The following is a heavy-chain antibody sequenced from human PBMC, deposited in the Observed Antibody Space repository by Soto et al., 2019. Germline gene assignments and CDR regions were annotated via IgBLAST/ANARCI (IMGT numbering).Heavy chain of an antibody. V-gene: IGHV3-48*03. CDR2: ISSSGSTI. CDR1: GFTFSSYE. D-gene: IGHD3-3*01. J-gene: IGHJ4*02. Sequence: GGSLRLSCAASGFTFSSYEMNWVRQAPGEGLEWVSYISSSGSTIYYADSVKGRFTISRDNAKNSLYLQMNSLRAEDTVVYDCARDYITIFGVAEYFDYWGQGTLVTVSS. CDR3: ARDYITIFGVAEYFDY.